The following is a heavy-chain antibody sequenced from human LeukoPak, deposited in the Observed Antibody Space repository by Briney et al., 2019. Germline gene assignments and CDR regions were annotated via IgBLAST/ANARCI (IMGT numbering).Heavy chain of an antibody. CDR3: ARDTVTTGGGFPD. J-gene: IGHJ4*02. Sequence: PSETLSLTCTVSGGSISSGSYYWSWIRQPAGKGLEWIGRIYTSGSTNYNPSLKGRVTISVDTSKNQFSLKLSSVTAADTAVYYCARDTVTTGGGFPDWGQGTLVTVSS. V-gene: IGHV4-61*02. CDR2: IYTSGST. D-gene: IGHD4-17*01. CDR1: GGSISSGSYY.